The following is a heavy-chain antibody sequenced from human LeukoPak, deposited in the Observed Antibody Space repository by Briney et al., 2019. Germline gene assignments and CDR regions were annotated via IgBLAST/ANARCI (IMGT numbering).Heavy chain of an antibody. J-gene: IGHJ6*03. CDR2: ISWDGGST. D-gene: IGHD1-1*01. V-gene: IGHV3-43*01. Sequence: PGGSLRLSCAASGFTFDDYTMHWVRQAPGKGLEWVSLISWDGGSTYYADSVKGRFTISRDNAKNSLYLQMNSLRAEDTAVYYCARDRLLEDRDYDYYYYMDVWGKGTTVTVSS. CDR3: ARDRLLEDRDYDYYYYMDV. CDR1: GFTFDDYT.